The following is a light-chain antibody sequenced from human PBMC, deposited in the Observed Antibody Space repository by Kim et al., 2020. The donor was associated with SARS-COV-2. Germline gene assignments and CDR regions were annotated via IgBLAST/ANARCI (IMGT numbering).Light chain of an antibody. V-gene: IGLV3-1*01. J-gene: IGLJ2*01. CDR3: QAWDSSTAVV. CDR2: QDS. CDR1: KLRDKY. Sequence: SYELTQPPSVSVSPGQTASITCSGEKLRDKYACWYQQKPGQSPVLVIYQDSKRPSGIPERFSGSNSGNTATLTISGTQAMDEADYYCQAWDSSTAVVFGGGTQLTVL.